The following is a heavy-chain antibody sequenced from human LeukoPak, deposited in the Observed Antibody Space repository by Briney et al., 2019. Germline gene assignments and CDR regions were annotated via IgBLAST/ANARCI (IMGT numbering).Heavy chain of an antibody. V-gene: IGHV4-59*01. CDR1: GGSINGYS. J-gene: IGHJ4*02. CDR3: ARGYCTNAVCSLGPTQA. Sequence: KSSETLSLTCSVSGGSINGYSWSWIRQPPGKGLEWIGYIYYSGDTNYNPSLKSRVSVSVDTSKKQFSLNLRSVTAADTAVYYCARGYCTNAVCSLGPTQAWGQGTLVTVSS. CDR2: IYYSGDT. D-gene: IGHD2-8*01.